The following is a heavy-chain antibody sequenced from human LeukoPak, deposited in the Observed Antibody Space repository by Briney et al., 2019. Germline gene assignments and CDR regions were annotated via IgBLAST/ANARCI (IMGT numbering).Heavy chain of an antibody. CDR1: GFTFSSYS. V-gene: IGHV3-21*01. CDR2: ISSSSSYI. CDR3: ASRS. J-gene: IGHJ5*02. Sequence: GGPLRLSCAASGFTFSSYSMNWVGQAPGKGPKWVSSISSSSSYIYYADSVKGRFTISRDNAKNSLYLHMNSLRAEDTAVYYCASRSWGQGTLVTVSS.